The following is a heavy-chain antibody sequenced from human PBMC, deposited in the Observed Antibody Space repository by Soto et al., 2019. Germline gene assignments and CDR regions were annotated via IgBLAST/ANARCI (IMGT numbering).Heavy chain of an antibody. CDR3: ARVAGNSLQGHSFDS. Sequence: ASVKVSCKASGYTFSTYGISWVRQAPGQGREWMGWLSPYNAYTNYAQKVQGRVTMTKATSTSTAYMELKSLTSADTAVYYCARVAGNSLQGHSFDSWGQGTLVTVSS. J-gene: IGHJ4*02. V-gene: IGHV1-18*01. CDR1: GYTFSTYG. D-gene: IGHD6-13*01. CDR2: LSPYNAYT.